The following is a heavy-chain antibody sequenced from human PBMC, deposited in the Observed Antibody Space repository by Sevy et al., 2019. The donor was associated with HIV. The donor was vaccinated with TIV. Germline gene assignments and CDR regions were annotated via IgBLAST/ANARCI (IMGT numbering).Heavy chain of an antibody. CDR3: ARGGRGVAGAGLMDV. D-gene: IGHD6-19*01. CDR2: INSDGSST. Sequence: GGSLRLSCAASGFTFSSYWMHWVRQAPGKGLVWVLRINSDGSSTSYADSVKGRFTISRDNAKNTLYLQMNSLRAEDTAVYYCARGGRGVAGAGLMDVWGQGTTVTVSS. CDR1: GFTFSSYW. J-gene: IGHJ6*02. V-gene: IGHV3-74*01.